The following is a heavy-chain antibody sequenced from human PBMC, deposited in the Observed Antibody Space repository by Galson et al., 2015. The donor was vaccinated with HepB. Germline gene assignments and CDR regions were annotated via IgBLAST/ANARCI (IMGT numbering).Heavy chain of an antibody. CDR2: IIPIFGTA. V-gene: IGHV1-69*13. Sequence: SVKVSCKASGGTFSSYAISWVRQAPGQGLEWMGGIIPIFGTANYAQKFQGRVTITADESTSTAYMELSSLRSEDTAVYYCASGTHEYYYDSSGYYYHDYWGQGTLVTVSS. CDR3: ASGTHEYYYDSSGYYYHDY. CDR1: GGTFSSYA. D-gene: IGHD3-22*01. J-gene: IGHJ4*02.